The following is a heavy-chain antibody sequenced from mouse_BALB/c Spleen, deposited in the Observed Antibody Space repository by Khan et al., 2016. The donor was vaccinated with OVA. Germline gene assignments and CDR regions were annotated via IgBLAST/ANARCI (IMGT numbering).Heavy chain of an antibody. D-gene: IGHD2-3*01. CDR3: ARDGSRYTYAMDY. CDR1: GYSITSDYA. CDR2: ISYSGST. J-gene: IGHJ4*01. V-gene: IGHV3-2*02. Sequence: EVQLQESGPGLVKTSQSLSLTCTVTGYSITSDYAWNWIRQFPGNTLEWMGYISYSGSTNYNPSLKSRISITRDTSKNQFILQLNSVTTEDTATYYCARDGSRYTYAMDYWGQGTSVTVSS.